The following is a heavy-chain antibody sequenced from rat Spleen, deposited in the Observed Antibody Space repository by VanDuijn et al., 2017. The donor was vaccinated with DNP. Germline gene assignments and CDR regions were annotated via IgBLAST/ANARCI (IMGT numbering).Heavy chain of an antibody. CDR2: INTAGST. V-gene: IGHV3-3*01. CDR1: GYSITSNY. Sequence: EVQLQESGPGLVKPSQSLSLTCSVTGYSITSNYWGWIRKFPGNKLEWMGYINTAGSTKYNPSLKSRISITRDTSKNQFFLQVNTVTTEDTATYYCARSWGDDGYPPFAYWGQGTLVTVSS. D-gene: IGHD1-12*03. CDR3: ARSWGDDGYPPFAY. J-gene: IGHJ3*01.